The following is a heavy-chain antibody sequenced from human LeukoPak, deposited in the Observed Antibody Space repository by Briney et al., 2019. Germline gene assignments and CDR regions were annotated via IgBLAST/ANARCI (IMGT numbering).Heavy chain of an antibody. V-gene: IGHV3-30*04. CDR3: AKDGSGWYGDWFDP. D-gene: IGHD6-19*01. CDR1: GFTFSSYA. Sequence: PGGSLRLSCAASGFTFSSYAMHWVRQAPGKGLEWVAVISYDGSNKYYADSVKGRFTISRDNSKNTLYLQMNSLRAEDTAVYYCAKDGSGWYGDWFDPWGQGTLVTVSS. J-gene: IGHJ5*02. CDR2: ISYDGSNK.